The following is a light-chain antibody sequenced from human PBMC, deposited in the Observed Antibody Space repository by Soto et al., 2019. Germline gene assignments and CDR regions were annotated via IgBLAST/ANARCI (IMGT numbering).Light chain of an antibody. CDR3: MQALQTSYT. V-gene: IGKV2-28*01. Sequence: DIVMTQSPLSLPVTPGEPASISCRSSQSLLNTNGKNYLDWYLQKPGQSPQLLIYLGSNRASGVPDRFSGSGSGTDFTLKISRVEAEDVGIYFCMQALQTSYTFGQGTKVDIK. CDR1: QSLLNTNGKNY. CDR2: LGS. J-gene: IGKJ2*01.